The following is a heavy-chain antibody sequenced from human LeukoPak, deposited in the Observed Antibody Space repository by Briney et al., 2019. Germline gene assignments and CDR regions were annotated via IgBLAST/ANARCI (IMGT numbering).Heavy chain of an antibody. CDR2: IYSSGNK. V-gene: IGHV3-66*01. D-gene: IGHD3-22*01. Sequence: GGSLRLSCAASGFTVSSNYMSWVRQAPGKGLEWVSVIYSSGNKYYADSVKGRLTISRDNSKNTLYLQMNSLRAEDTAVYYCARGSAVVRGYFQHWGQGTLVTVSP. CDR1: GFTVSSNY. J-gene: IGHJ1*01. CDR3: ARGSAVVRGYFQH.